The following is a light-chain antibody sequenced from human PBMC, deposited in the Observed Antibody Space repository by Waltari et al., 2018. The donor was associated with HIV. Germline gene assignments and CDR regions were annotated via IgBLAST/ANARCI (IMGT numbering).Light chain of an antibody. CDR1: SYNIRNNF. V-gene: IGLV1-47*01. CDR2: QND. CDR3: SAWDDKLTALV. J-gene: IGLJ2*01. Sequence: QSVLTQPPSASGTPGQRVTISCSGNSYNIRNNFVSWYQQVPGMAPKLLIYQNDQRPSGVPDRFSGSKSGTSASLAISGLRSEDEADYYCSAWDDKLTALVFGGGTKLTDL.